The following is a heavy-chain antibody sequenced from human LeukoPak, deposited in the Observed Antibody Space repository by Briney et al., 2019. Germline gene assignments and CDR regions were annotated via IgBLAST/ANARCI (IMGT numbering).Heavy chain of an antibody. J-gene: IGHJ6*02. CDR1: GYTFTSSA. Sequence: ASVKVSCKASGYTFTSSAVNWVRQAPGQGLEWMGWINTNTGNPTYAQGFTGRFVFSLDTSVSTAYLQISSLKAEDTAVYYCARGVSPLMVREVDGMDVWGQGTTVTVSS. CDR2: INTNTGNP. CDR3: ARGVSPLMVREVDGMDV. V-gene: IGHV7-4-1*02. D-gene: IGHD3-10*01.